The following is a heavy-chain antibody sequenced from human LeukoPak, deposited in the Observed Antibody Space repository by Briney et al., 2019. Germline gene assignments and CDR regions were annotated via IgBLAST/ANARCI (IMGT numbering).Heavy chain of an antibody. V-gene: IGHV3-23*01. CDR1: GFTFSSYS. J-gene: IGHJ4*02. CDR3: AKGISGAYSPIFNY. D-gene: IGHD1-26*01. Sequence: GGSLRLSCAASGFTFSSYSMNWVRQAPGKGLEWVSGISGSGGSTYYADSVRGRFTISRDNSKNTLYLQMNSLRAEDTAVYYCAKGISGAYSPIFNYWGQGTLVTVSS. CDR2: ISGSGGST.